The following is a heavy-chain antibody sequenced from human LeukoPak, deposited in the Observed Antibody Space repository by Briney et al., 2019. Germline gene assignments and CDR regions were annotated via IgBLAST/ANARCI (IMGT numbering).Heavy chain of an antibody. CDR2: ISAYNGNT. CDR3: ARDTYGDYLYYYYGMDV. Sequence: GASVKVSCKASGYTFTSYGISWVRQAPGQGLEWMGWISAYNGNTNYAQKLQGRVTMTTDTSTSTAYMELRSLRSDDTAVYYCARDTYGDYLYYYYGMDVWGQGTTVTVSS. D-gene: IGHD4-17*01. V-gene: IGHV1-18*01. CDR1: GYTFTSYG. J-gene: IGHJ6*02.